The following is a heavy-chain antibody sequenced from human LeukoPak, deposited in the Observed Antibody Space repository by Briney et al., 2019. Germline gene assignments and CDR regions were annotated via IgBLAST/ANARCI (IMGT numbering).Heavy chain of an antibody. D-gene: IGHD5-18*01. CDR3: ARERGTAMEQNLLNYYYYGMDV. J-gene: IGHJ6*02. CDR2: ISYDGSNK. V-gene: IGHV3-30-3*01. CDR1: GFTFSSYA. Sequence: PGGSLRLSCAASGFTFSSYAMHWVRQAPGKGLEWVAVISYDGSNKYYADSVKGRFTISRDNSKNTLYLQMNSLRAEDTAVYYCARERGTAMEQNLLNYYYYGMDVWGQGTTVTVSS.